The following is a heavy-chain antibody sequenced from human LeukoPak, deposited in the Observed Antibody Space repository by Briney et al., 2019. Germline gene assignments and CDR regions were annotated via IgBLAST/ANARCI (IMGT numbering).Heavy chain of an antibody. J-gene: IGHJ4*02. Sequence: GGSLRLSCAASGFTFSSCAMSWARQAPGKGLEWVSTIIDSGNSLYYADSVEGRFTISRDNSKNTLYLQMNSLRAGDTAVYYCAKDPIFSGSYGVFDSWGQGTLVTVSS. CDR2: IIDSGNSL. CDR1: GFTFSSCA. D-gene: IGHD1-26*01. V-gene: IGHV3-23*01. CDR3: AKDPIFSGSYGVFDS.